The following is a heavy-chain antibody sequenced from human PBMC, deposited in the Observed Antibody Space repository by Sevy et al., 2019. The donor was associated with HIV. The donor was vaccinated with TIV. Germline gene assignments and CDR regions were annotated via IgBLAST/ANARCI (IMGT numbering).Heavy chain of an antibody. CDR1: GGSFSGYY. V-gene: IGHV4-34*01. Sequence: SETLSLTCAVYGGSFSGYYWSWIRQPPGKGLEWIGEINHSGSTNYNPSLKSRVTISVDTSKNQVSLKLSSVTAADTAVYYCARRGYGGNPYYFDYWGQGTLVTVSS. J-gene: IGHJ4*02. D-gene: IGHD4-17*01. CDR3: ARRGYGGNPYYFDY. CDR2: INHSGST.